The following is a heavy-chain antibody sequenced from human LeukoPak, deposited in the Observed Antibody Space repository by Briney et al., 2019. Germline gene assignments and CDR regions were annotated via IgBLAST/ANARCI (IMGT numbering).Heavy chain of an antibody. CDR2: ISHVGST. CDR3: ARHQGVVDL. D-gene: IGHD3-3*01. V-gene: IGHV4-34*08. Sequence: SETLSLTCAVYGGTFSGFYWTWIRKPPGKGLEWIGEISHVGSTNYNPSLKSRVTISVDTSKNQFSLKLSSVTAADTAVYYCARHQGVVDLWGRGSLVTVSS. J-gene: IGHJ2*01. CDR1: GGTFSGFY.